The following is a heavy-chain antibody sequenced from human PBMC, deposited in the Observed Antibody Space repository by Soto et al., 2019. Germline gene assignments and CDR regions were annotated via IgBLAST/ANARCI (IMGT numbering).Heavy chain of an antibody. D-gene: IGHD2-21*02. CDR1: GFTFSSYA. J-gene: IGHJ4*02. CDR3: AKDRVTTIDY. CDR2: ISGSGGST. V-gene: IGHV3-23*01. Sequence: GSLSLSCAASGFTFSSYALSWVRQAPGKGLEWVSAISGSGGSTYYADSVKGRFNISRDNSKNTLYLQMNSLRAEDTAVYYCAKDRVTTIDYWGQGTLVTVSS.